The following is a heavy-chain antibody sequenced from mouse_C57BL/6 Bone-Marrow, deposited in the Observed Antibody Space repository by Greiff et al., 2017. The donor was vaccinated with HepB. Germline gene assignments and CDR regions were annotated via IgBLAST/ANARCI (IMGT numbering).Heavy chain of an antibody. CDR1: GYTFTDYY. J-gene: IGHJ2*01. D-gene: IGHD3-1*01. CDR2: INPYNGGT. CDR3: ARSRAKGYFDY. Sequence: EVQRVESGPVLVKPGASVKMSCKASGYTFTDYYMNWVKQSHGKSLEWIGVINPYNGGTSYNQKFKGKATLTVDKSSSTAYMELNSLTSEDSAVYYCARSRAKGYFDYWGQGTTLTVSS. V-gene: IGHV1-19*01.